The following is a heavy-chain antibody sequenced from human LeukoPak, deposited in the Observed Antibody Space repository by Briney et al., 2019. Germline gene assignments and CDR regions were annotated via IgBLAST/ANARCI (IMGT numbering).Heavy chain of an antibody. CDR2: ISGSGGST. Sequence: PGGSLRLSCAASGFTLSSYAMSWVRQAPGKGLEWVSAISGSGGSTYYADSVKGRFTISRDNSKNTLYLQMNSLRAEDTAVYYCAAQTRSAVAGTGDYWGQGTLVTVSS. V-gene: IGHV3-23*01. CDR1: GFTLSSYA. CDR3: AAQTRSAVAGTGDY. D-gene: IGHD6-19*01. J-gene: IGHJ4*02.